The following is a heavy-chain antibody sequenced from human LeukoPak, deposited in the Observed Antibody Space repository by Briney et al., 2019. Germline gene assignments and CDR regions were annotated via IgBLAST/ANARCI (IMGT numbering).Heavy chain of an antibody. CDR1: GGSISSSSYY. J-gene: IGHJ3*02. V-gene: IGHV4-39*07. Sequence: PSETLSLTCTVSGGSISSSSYYWGWIRQPPGKGLEWIGSIYYSGSTYYNPSLKSRVTISVDTSKNQFSLKLSSVTAADTAVYYCARRQRITMIVVVMRSAFDIWGQGTMVTVSS. CDR3: ARRQRITMIVVVMRSAFDI. D-gene: IGHD3-22*01. CDR2: IYYSGST.